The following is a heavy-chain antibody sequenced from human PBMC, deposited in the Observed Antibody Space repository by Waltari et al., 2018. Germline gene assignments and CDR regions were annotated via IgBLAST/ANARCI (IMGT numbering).Heavy chain of an antibody. V-gene: IGHV3-13*01. CDR1: GFTFSSYD. CDR3: ARGEYYGSGSWGWFDP. D-gene: IGHD3-10*01. Sequence: EVQLVESGGGLVQPGGSLRLSCAASGFTFSSYDMHWVRQATGKGLEWVSAIGTAGDTYYPGSGKGRFTIARENAKNSWYLQMNSLRAGDTAVYYCARGEYYGSGSWGWFDPWGQGTLVTVSS. J-gene: IGHJ5*02. CDR2: IGTAGDT.